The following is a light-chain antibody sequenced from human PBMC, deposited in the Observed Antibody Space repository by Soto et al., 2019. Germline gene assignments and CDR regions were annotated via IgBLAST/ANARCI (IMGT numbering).Light chain of an antibody. Sequence: QSVLTQPPSVSGAPGQRVTISCTGSSSNIGACYDVHWYQQLPGTAPKLLIYGNSNRPSGVPDRFSGSKSGTSASLAITGLQADDEADYYCQSYDSNLSGYVFCTGTKVTVL. J-gene: IGLJ1*01. CDR2: GNS. CDR3: QSYDSNLSGYV. CDR1: SSNIGACYD. V-gene: IGLV1-40*01.